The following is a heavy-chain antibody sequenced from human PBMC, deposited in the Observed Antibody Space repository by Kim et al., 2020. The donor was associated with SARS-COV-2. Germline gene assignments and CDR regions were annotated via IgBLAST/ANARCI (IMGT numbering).Heavy chain of an antibody. V-gene: IGHV3-23*01. CDR3: AKERWQESEAYFDY. J-gene: IGHJ4*02. Sequence: ADSVKGRFTISRDNSKNTLYLQMNSLRAEDTAVYYCAKERWQESEAYFDYWGQGTLVTVSS.